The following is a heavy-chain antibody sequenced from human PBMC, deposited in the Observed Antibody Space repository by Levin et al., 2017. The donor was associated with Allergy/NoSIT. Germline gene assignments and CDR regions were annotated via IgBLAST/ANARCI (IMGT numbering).Heavy chain of an antibody. CDR2: IWYDGSIE. Sequence: GESLKISCAASGFTFNHYGMHWLRQAPNKGLEWVAVIWYDGSIEHYVDSVKGRFIVSRDNSKKMVYLQMNSLRVEDTAVYFCAKAAIRGSDKPHYFDFWGQGTLVT. D-gene: IGHD6-19*01. V-gene: IGHV3-33*03. CDR1: GFTFNHYG. J-gene: IGHJ4*02. CDR3: AKAAIRGSDKPHYFDF.